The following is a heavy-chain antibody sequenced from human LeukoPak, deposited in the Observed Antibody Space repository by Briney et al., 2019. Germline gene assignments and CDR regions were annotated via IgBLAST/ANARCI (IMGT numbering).Heavy chain of an antibody. CDR2: INPNSGGT. CDR1: GYTFTGYY. J-gene: IGHJ4*02. Sequence: PRASVKVSCKASGYTFTGYYMHWVRQAPGQGLEWMGWINPNSGGTNYAQKFQGRVTMTRDTSISTAYMELSRLRSDDTAVYYCARSRIAAAGTPSKWGQGTLVTVSS. D-gene: IGHD6-13*01. V-gene: IGHV1-2*02. CDR3: ARSRIAAAGTPSK.